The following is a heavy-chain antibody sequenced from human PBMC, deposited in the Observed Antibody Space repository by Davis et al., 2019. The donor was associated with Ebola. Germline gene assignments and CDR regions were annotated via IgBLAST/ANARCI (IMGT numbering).Heavy chain of an antibody. J-gene: IGHJ5*02. CDR3: ARGVYYYDSSARDWFDP. V-gene: IGHV4-59*01. D-gene: IGHD3-22*01. Sequence: PSETLSLTCTVSGGSISSYYWSWIRQPPGKGLEWIGYIYYSGSTNYNPSLKSRVTISVDTSKNQFSLKLSSVTAADTAVYYCARGVYYYDSSARDWFDPWGQGTLVTVSS. CDR2: IYYSGST. CDR1: GGSISSYY.